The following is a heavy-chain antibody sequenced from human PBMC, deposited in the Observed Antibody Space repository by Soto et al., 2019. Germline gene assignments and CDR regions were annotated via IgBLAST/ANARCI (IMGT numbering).Heavy chain of an antibody. J-gene: IGHJ6*02. CDR3: AKDRFSSGWAHYHDMDV. Sequence: QVQVVESGGGVVQPGRSLRLSCAASGFTFSRYAMHWVRQVPGKGLEWVALISYDGRNEDHADSAKGRFTISRDNSKNTLYLQMNSLRAEDTAVYYCAKDRFSSGWAHYHDMDVWGQGTTVTVSS. CDR2: ISYDGRNE. V-gene: IGHV3-30*04. CDR1: GFTFSRYA. D-gene: IGHD6-19*01.